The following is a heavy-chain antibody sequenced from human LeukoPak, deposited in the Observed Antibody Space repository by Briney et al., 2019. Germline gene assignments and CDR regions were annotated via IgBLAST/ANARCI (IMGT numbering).Heavy chain of an antibody. CDR1: GYTFTGYY. CDR3: ARPRGYSYGLDAFDI. D-gene: IGHD5-18*01. CDR2: INPNSGGT. V-gene: IGHV1-2*02. J-gene: IGHJ3*02. Sequence: ASVKVSCKASGYTFTGYYMHWVRQAPGQGLEWMGWINPNSGGTNYAQKFQGRVTMTRDTSISTAYMELSRLRSDGTAVYYCARPRGYSYGLDAFDIWGQGTMVTVSS.